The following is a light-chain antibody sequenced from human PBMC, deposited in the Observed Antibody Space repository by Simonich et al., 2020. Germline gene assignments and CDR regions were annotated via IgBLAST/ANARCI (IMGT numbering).Light chain of an antibody. J-gene: IGKJ1*01. CDR2: DAS. CDR3: QQYGSSPRT. CDR1: QSVSSSY. V-gene: IGKV3D-20*01. Sequence: EIVLTQSPGTLSLSPGERATLACRASQSVSSSYLAWSQQKPGLAPRLLIYDASSRATGIPDRCSGSGSVTDFTLTISRLEPEDFAVYYCQQYGSSPRTFGQGTKVEIK.